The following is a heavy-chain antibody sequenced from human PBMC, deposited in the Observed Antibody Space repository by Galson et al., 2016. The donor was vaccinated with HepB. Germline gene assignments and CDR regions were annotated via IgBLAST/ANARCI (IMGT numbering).Heavy chain of an antibody. CDR1: GGSISSGGSY. Sequence: TLSLTCTVSGGSISSGGSYWSWIRQHPGKGLEWIGYIYESGSPYYNPSLKSRVSISRDTSKNQFSLNLRSVTAADTAVYYCASVPNWNYVDYWGQGTLVTVSS. V-gene: IGHV4-31*03. CDR3: ASVPNWNYVDY. CDR2: IYESGSP. J-gene: IGHJ4*02. D-gene: IGHD1-20*01.